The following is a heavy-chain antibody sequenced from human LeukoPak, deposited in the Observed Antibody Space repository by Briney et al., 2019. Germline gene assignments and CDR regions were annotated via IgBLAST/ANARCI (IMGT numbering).Heavy chain of an antibody. CDR2: IWYDGSDR. Sequence: GGSLRLSCAASGFTFSDSGMHWVRQAPGKGLEWVAIIWYDGSDRYYAESVKGRFTISRDNSKNTLYLEMNSLRAEDTAVYYCAKGGITPDYWGQGTLVAVSA. V-gene: IGHV3-33*06. CDR1: GFTFSDSG. CDR3: AKGGITPDY. J-gene: IGHJ4*02. D-gene: IGHD4-23*01.